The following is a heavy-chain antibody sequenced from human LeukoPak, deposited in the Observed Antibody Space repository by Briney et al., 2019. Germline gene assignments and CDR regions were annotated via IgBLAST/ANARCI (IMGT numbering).Heavy chain of an antibody. CDR1: GFTFSSYA. D-gene: IGHD6-19*01. Sequence: GGSLRLSCAASGFTFSSYAMHWVRQAPGKGLEYVSAISSNGGSTYYANSVKGRFTISRDNSKNTLYLQMGSLRAEDMAVYYCARDQRHPSVAGTPFDYWGQGTLVTVSS. V-gene: IGHV3-64*01. J-gene: IGHJ4*02. CDR2: ISSNGGST. CDR3: ARDQRHPSVAGTPFDY.